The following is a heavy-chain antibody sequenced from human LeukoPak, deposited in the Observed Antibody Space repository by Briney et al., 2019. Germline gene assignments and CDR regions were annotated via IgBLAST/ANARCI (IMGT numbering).Heavy chain of an antibody. D-gene: IGHD3-9*01. Sequence: PSETLSLTCTVSGGSVSSSSNYWGWIRQSPGKGLEWIGSIYYSGSTYSNPSLKSRVTISVDTSKNQFSLKLSSVTAADTAVYYCARGKVFRYFDWPLDAFDLWGQGTMVSVSS. V-gene: IGHV4-39*01. CDR2: IYYSGST. CDR3: ARGKVFRYFDWPLDAFDL. CDR1: GGSVSSSSNY. J-gene: IGHJ3*01.